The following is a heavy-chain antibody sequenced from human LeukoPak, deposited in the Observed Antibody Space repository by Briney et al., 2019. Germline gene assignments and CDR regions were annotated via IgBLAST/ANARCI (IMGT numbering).Heavy chain of an antibody. CDR3: ARDQPEGNWVFDY. CDR1: GGSISSGDYY. CDR2: IYYSGTT. Sequence: PSETLSLTCTVSGGSISSGDYYWNWVRQHPGKGLEWIGYIYYSGTTSYNPSLKSRVMISLDTSRNQFSLRLSSVTAADTAVYYCARDQPEGNWVFDYWGQGTLVTVSS. V-gene: IGHV4-31*03. J-gene: IGHJ4*02. D-gene: IGHD7-27*01.